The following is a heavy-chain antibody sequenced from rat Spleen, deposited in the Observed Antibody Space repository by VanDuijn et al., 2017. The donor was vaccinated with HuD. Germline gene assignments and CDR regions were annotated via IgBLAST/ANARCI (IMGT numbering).Heavy chain of an antibody. CDR3: VREEFGVRD. J-gene: IGHJ2*01. V-gene: IGHV4-2*01. Sequence: EVKLVESGGGLAQPGRSLKISCAASGFNFNDHWMGWVRQAPGKGLEWIAEINKDSSIIKYIPSLKDKLTISRDNAQNILSLQMNRLGAEDTGIYYCVREEFGVRDWGQGVMVTVSS. CDR1: GFNFNDHW. CDR2: INKDSSII. D-gene: IGHD4-3*01.